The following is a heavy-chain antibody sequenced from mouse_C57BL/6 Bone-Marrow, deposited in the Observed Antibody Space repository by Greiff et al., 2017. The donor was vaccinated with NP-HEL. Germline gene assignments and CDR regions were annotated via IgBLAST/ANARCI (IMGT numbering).Heavy chain of an antibody. Sequence: QVQLKQPGAELVRPGSSVKLSCKASGYTFTSYWMDWVKQRPGQGLEWIGNIYPSDSETHYNQKFKDKATLTVDKSSSTAYMQLSSLTSEDSAVYYCARGGYYVRYFDYWGQGTTLTVSS. V-gene: IGHV1-61*01. D-gene: IGHD2-3*01. CDR1: GYTFTSYW. CDR3: ARGGYYVRYFDY. J-gene: IGHJ2*01. CDR2: IYPSDSET.